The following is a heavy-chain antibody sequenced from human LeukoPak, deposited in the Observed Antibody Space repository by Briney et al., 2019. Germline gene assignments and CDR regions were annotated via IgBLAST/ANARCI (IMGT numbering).Heavy chain of an antibody. CDR2: IYASGST. J-gene: IGHJ3*02. Sequence: PSETLFLTCTVSGGSISNLNYYWSWIRQPAGKGLEWIGRIYASGSTNYDPSLKSRVTISGDTSRNQFSLKLTSVTAADTAVYYCARPSTYYYDSSGHGAFDIWGQGTMVTVSS. CDR1: GGSISNLNYY. V-gene: IGHV4-61*02. CDR3: ARPSTYYYDSSGHGAFDI. D-gene: IGHD3-22*01.